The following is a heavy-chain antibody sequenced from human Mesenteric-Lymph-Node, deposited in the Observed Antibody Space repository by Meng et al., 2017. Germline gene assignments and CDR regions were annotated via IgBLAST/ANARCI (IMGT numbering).Heavy chain of an antibody. J-gene: IGHJ4*02. Sequence: ASVKVSCKASGYSFISYGISWVRQAPGQGLEWMGWISAYTGDTHSAQKIQGRVTMTTDTSTSTAYMELRSLRSDDTAVYYCLVLLAATSSWGQGTLVTVSS. D-gene: IGHD2-15*01. CDR3: LVLLAATSS. CDR2: ISAYTGDT. CDR1: GYSFISYG. V-gene: IGHV1-18*01.